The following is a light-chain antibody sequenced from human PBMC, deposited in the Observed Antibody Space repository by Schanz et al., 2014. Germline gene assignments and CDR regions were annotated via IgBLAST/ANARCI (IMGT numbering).Light chain of an antibody. J-gene: IGLJ2*01. Sequence: QSALTQPASVSGSPGQSITISCTGTSSDVGGYDYVSWYQQHPGKAPKLMIYDVTNRPSGVSNRFSGSKSGNTASLTISGLQAEDEAGYYCSSFASGTTFVIFGGGTKLTVL. V-gene: IGLV2-14*03. CDR2: DVT. CDR3: SSFASGTTFVI. CDR1: SSDVGGYDY.